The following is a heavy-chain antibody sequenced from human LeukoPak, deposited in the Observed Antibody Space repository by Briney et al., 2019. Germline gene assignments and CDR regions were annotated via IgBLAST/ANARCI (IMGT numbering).Heavy chain of an antibody. Sequence: PSETLSLTCTVSGGSISSSSYYWGWIRQPPGKGLEWIGSIYYSGSTYYNPSLKSRVTISVDKSKNQFSLKLSSVTAADTAVYYCARGGDGYNFAFDIWGQGTMVTVSS. J-gene: IGHJ3*02. CDR3: ARGGDGYNFAFDI. CDR1: GGSISSSSYY. CDR2: IYYSGST. V-gene: IGHV4-39*07. D-gene: IGHD5-24*01.